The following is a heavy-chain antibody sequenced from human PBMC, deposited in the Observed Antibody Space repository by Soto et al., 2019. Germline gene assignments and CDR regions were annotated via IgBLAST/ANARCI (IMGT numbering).Heavy chain of an antibody. V-gene: IGHV4-34*01. CDR3: ARGRGSSGGGSGYYYMDV. CDR2: INHSGST. D-gene: IGHD6-19*01. Sequence: SETLSLTCAVYGGSFSGYYWSWIRQPPGKGLEWIGEINHSGSTNYNPSLKSRVTISVDTSKNQFSLKLSSVTAADTAVYYCARGRGSSGGGSGYYYMDVWGKGTTVTVSS. CDR1: GGSFSGYY. J-gene: IGHJ6*03.